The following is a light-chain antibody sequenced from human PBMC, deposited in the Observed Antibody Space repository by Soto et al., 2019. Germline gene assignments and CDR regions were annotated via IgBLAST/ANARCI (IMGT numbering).Light chain of an antibody. Sequence: EIVFTQSPGTVSLSPGESDTLSCRASQSVSSSYLAWYQQKPGQAPRLLIYGASSRATGIPARFSGSGSGTDFTLTISRLEPEEFAVDYRKQRSDRIPFGKGTRRAI. CDR1: QSVSSSY. V-gene: IGKV3D-20*02. CDR2: GAS. CDR3: KQRSDRIP. J-gene: IGKJ5*01.